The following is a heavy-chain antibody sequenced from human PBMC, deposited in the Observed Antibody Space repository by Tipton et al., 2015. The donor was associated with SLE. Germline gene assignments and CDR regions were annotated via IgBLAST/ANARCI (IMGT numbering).Heavy chain of an antibody. J-gene: IGHJ4*02. CDR1: GESFSGYY. Sequence: TLSLTCAVYGESFSGYYWSWIRQPPGKGLEWIGEIDHSGGTKYIPSLKSRVTISLDTSKNQFSLRLSSVTAADTAFYFCARGRFSSAWYRDEHFDSWGQGTLVTVSS. D-gene: IGHD6-19*01. CDR3: ARGRFSSAWYRDEHFDS. CDR2: IDHSGGT. V-gene: IGHV4-34*09.